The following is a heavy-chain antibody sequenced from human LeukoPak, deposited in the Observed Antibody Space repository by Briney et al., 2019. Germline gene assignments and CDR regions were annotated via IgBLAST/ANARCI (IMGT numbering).Heavy chain of an antibody. J-gene: IGHJ6*03. CDR3: AKYGSGSYGDPVYYYMDV. V-gene: IGHV4-34*01. Sequence: PSETLSLTCAVYGGSFSGYYWSWIRQPPGKGLEWIGSIYYSGSTYYNPSLKSRVTISVDTSKNQFSLKLSSVTAADTAVYYCAKYGSGSYGDPVYYYMDVWGKGTTVTISS. CDR1: GGSFSGYY. CDR2: IYYSGST. D-gene: IGHD3-10*01.